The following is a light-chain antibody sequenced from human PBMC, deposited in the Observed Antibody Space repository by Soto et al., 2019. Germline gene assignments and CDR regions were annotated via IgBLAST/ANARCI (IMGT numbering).Light chain of an antibody. CDR3: QQYGSSPPYT. Sequence: EIVLTQSPGTLSLSPGERATLSCRASQSVSSSYLACYQQKPGQAPRLLIYGASSRSTGIADRFSGSGSGTDFTLTISRMEPEDFAVYYWQQYGSSPPYTFGQGTKLEIK. V-gene: IGKV3-20*01. CDR2: GAS. J-gene: IGKJ2*01. CDR1: QSVSSSY.